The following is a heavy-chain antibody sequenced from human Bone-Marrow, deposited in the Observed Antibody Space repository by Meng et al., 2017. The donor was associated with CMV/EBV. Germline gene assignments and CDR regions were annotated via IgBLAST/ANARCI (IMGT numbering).Heavy chain of an antibody. Sequence: VSGPEPGRPSQTLSPTCSVSCNSINSGDYYWSWIRQPPGKGLEWIGYIYYSGSTYYNPSLKSRVTISVDTSKNQFSLKLSSVTAADTAVYYCARVSGLELGEVWFDPWGQGTLVTVSS. V-gene: IGHV4-30-4*08. CDR1: CNSINSGDYY. CDR2: IYYSGST. CDR3: ARVSGLELGEVWFDP. J-gene: IGHJ5*02. D-gene: IGHD1-7*01.